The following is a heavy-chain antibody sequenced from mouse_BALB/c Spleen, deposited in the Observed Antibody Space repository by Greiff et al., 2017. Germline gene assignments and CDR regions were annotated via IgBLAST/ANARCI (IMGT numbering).Heavy chain of an antibody. J-gene: IGHJ2*01. D-gene: IGHD3-2*02. CDR2: ISSGGGST. CDR3: ARRDLGYYFDY. CDR1: GFAFSSYD. V-gene: IGHV5-12-1*01. Sequence: VQLVESGGGLVKPGGSLKLSCAASGFAFSSYDMSWVRQTPEKRLEWVAYISSGGGSTYYPDTVKGRFTISRDNAKNTLYLQMSSLKSEDTAMYYCARRDLGYYFDYWGQGTTLTVSS.